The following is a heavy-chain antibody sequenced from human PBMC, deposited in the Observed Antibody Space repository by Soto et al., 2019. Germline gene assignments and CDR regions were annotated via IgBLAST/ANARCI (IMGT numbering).Heavy chain of an antibody. Sequence: QVQLVQSGAEVKKPGSSVKVSCKASGGTFSSYAISWVRQAPGQGLEWMGGIIPIFGTANYAQKFQGRVTITADGSTSTAYMELSSLRSEDTAVYYCASHGLRAARRDYYYYGMDVWGQGTTVTVSS. CDR2: IIPIFGTA. V-gene: IGHV1-69*12. J-gene: IGHJ6*02. D-gene: IGHD6-6*01. CDR3: ASHGLRAARRDYYYYGMDV. CDR1: GGTFSSYA.